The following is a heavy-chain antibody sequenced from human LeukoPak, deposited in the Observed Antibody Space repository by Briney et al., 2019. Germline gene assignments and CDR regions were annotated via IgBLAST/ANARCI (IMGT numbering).Heavy chain of an antibody. CDR1: GFTFSSYA. CDR2: ISGSGGST. D-gene: IGHD3-9*01. V-gene: IGHV3-23*01. CDR3: AKGHNYDILTGFPLFDY. Sequence: GGSLRLSCAASGFTFSSYAMSWVRQAPGKGLEWVSAISGSGGSTYYADSVKGRFTISRDNSKNTLYLQMNSLRAGDTAVYYCAKGHNYDILTGFPLFDYWGQGTLVTVSS. J-gene: IGHJ4*02.